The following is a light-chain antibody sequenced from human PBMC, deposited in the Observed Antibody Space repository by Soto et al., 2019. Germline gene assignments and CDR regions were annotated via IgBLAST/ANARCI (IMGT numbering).Light chain of an antibody. Sequence: SYELTQPPSVSVAPGKTARITCGGNNIGSKGVHWYQQKPGQAPVLVIYYNSDRPSGIPERFSGSNSGNTATLTISRVEAGDEADYYCQVWDSSSDVLFGGGTKLTVL. J-gene: IGLJ2*01. V-gene: IGLV3-21*04. CDR1: NIGSKG. CDR3: QVWDSSSDVL. CDR2: YNS.